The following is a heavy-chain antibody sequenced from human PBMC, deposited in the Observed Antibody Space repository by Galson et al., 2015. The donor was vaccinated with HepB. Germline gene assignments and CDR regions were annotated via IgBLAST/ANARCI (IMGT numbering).Heavy chain of an antibody. V-gene: IGHV1-2*06. CDR1: GYTFTGYY. D-gene: IGHD2-15*01. J-gene: IGHJ5*02. CDR2: INPNSGGT. Sequence: SVKVSCKASGYTFTGYYMHWVRQAPGQGLEWMGRINPNSGGTNYAQKFQGRVTMTRDTSISTAYMELSRLRSDDTAVYYCARVYHCSGGSCYANWFDPWGQGTLVTVSS. CDR3: ARVYHCSGGSCYANWFDP.